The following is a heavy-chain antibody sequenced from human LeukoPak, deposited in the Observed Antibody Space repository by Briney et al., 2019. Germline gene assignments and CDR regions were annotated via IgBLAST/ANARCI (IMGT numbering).Heavy chain of an antibody. CDR3: AKGQNFYGSGSYGGIDY. D-gene: IGHD3-10*01. V-gene: IGHV3-21*04. CDR1: GFTFSSYN. CDR2: ISTSSSYI. Sequence: GGSLRLSCAASGFTFSSYNMNWVRQAPGKGLEWVSSISTSSSYIYYADSVKGRFTISRHNAKHSLYLQMNSLRAEDTAVYYCAKGQNFYGSGSYGGIDYWGQGTLVTVSS. J-gene: IGHJ4*02.